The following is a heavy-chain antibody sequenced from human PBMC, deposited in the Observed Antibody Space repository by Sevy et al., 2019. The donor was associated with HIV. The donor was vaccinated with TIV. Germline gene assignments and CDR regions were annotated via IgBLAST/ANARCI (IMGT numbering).Heavy chain of an antibody. J-gene: IGHJ6*03. D-gene: IGHD3-10*01. Sequence: SETLSLTCTVSIDSISSYSWSWIRQPPGKGLEWIGHVYNSGTTNYNPSLKSRVTISVDTSKNQISLKLNSVTAADTAVYYCARAKYYSSGTSYYMDVWGKGPRSPSP. CDR2: VYNSGTT. CDR3: ARAKYYSSGTSYYMDV. V-gene: IGHV4-59*01. CDR1: IDSISSYS.